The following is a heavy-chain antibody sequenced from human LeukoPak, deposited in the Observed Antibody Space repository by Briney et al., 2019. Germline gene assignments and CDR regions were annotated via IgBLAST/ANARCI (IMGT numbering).Heavy chain of an antibody. J-gene: IGHJ4*02. Sequence: PGGSLRLSCTASGFTFTNYPMAWVRQAPGKGLEWISSVSGGGDSTFYADSVKGRFTISRDNSKTTLFLHMNSLRVDDTAVYYCARYDLSSSWTRTGFEYWGQGTLVTVSS. CDR1: GFTFTNYP. CDR3: ARYDLSSSWTRTGFEY. CDR2: VSGGGDST. V-gene: IGHV3-23*01. D-gene: IGHD2-15*01.